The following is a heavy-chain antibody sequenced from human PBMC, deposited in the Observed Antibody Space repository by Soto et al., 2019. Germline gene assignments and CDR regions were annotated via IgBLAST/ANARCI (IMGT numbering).Heavy chain of an antibody. CDR2: VSFDSKNK. CDR1: GFSLDTYG. V-gene: IGHV3-30*18. CDR3: AKESVESTCSYYGMDV. J-gene: IGHJ6*02. Sequence: GGSLRLSCEASGFSLDTYGMHWVRQAPGKGLEWVAVVSFDSKNKYYIDSVEGRFTISRDNSKNMMYLQMDSLRREDTAVYYCAKESVESTCSYYGMDVWGPGTTVTVSS. D-gene: IGHD1-1*01.